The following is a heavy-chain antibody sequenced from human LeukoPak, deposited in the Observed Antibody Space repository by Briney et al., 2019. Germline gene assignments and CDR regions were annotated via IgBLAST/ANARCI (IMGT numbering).Heavy chain of an antibody. CDR3: ASGVGIAARSAFDY. CDR1: GGSISSSNW. CDR2: INHSGST. V-gene: IGHV4-4*02. J-gene: IGHJ4*02. D-gene: IGHD6-6*01. Sequence: PSETLSLTCAVSGGSISSSNWWSWVRQPPGKGLEWIGEINHSGSTNYNPSLKSRVTISVDTSKNQFSLKLSSVTAADTAVYYCASGVGIAARSAFDYWGQGTLVTVSS.